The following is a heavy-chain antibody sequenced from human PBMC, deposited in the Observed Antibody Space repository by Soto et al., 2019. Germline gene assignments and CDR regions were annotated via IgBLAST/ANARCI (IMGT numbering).Heavy chain of an antibody. CDR1: GYTFTSYA. D-gene: IGHD2-2*01. Sequence: QVQLVQSGAEVKKPGASVKVSCKASGYTFTSYAMHWVRQAPGQRLEWMGWINAGNGNTKYSQKFQGRVTITRDTSASTAYMELSSLSSEDTAVYYCARDIVVVPAAIGKYNWFDPWGQGTLVTVSS. J-gene: IGHJ5*02. CDR3: ARDIVVVPAAIGKYNWFDP. CDR2: INAGNGNT. V-gene: IGHV1-3*01.